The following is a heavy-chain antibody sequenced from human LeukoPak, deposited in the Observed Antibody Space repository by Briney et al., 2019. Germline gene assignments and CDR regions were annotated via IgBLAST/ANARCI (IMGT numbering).Heavy chain of an antibody. V-gene: IGHV1-8*01. CDR2: MNPNSGNT. Sequence: GASVKVSCKASGYTFTSYDINWVRQATGQGLEWMGWMNPNSGNTGYAQKFQGRVTMTRNTSISTAYMELSSLRSEDTAVYYCARGLTYYDYVWGSYRYTDSYYFDYCGQGTLVTVSS. CDR3: ARGLTYYDYVWGSYRYTDSYYFDY. J-gene: IGHJ4*02. CDR1: GYTFTSYD. D-gene: IGHD3-16*02.